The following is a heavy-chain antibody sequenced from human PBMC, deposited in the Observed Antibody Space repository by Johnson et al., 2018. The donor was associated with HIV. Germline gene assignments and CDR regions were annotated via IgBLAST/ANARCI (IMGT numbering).Heavy chain of an antibody. CDR2: IKQDGTEK. CDR3: TTVTKFPYSSGWDYDAFDI. CDR1: GFTFNSYW. Sequence: VQLVESGGVLVQPGGSLRLSCAASGFTFNSYWMTWVRQAPGKGLEWVADIKQDGTEKYYLDSVTGRFTISRDNAKNSLYLQMNSLKTEDTAVYYCTTVTKFPYSSGWDYDAFDIWGQGTMVTVSS. D-gene: IGHD6-19*01. V-gene: IGHV3-7*05. J-gene: IGHJ3*02.